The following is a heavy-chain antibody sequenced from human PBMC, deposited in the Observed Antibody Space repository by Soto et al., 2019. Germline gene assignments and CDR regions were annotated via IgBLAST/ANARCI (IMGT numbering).Heavy chain of an antibody. Sequence: QMQLVQSGPEVKKPGTSVKVSCKASGITSSSSAMQWVRQARGQRLEWIGWIVVGSGKTNYAQKFQERVTITRDMSTSTVYMELRNLISEDTAVDYCVAPELAITQEAYGLDVWGQGTAVTVSS. CDR3: VAPELAITQEAYGLDV. V-gene: IGHV1-58*02. CDR2: IVVGSGKT. D-gene: IGHD3-9*01. CDR1: GITSSSSA. J-gene: IGHJ6*02.